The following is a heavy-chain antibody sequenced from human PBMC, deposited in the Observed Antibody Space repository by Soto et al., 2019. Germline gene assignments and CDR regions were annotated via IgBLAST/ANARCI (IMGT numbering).Heavy chain of an antibody. Sequence: QVHLVQSGAEVKKPGASVKVSCKASGYSFTDYYIHWVRQAPGQGLEWMGWIGPNGGGTNYAQKFQGRVTMTRDTYINTADRELYILNSDDTAVYYWARDLGVPGQPNPLDYWGQGAPVSVSS. V-gene: IGHV1-2*02. CDR1: GYSFTDYY. D-gene: IGHD3-10*01. J-gene: IGHJ4*02. CDR2: IGPNGGGT. CDR3: ARDLGVPGQPNPLDY.